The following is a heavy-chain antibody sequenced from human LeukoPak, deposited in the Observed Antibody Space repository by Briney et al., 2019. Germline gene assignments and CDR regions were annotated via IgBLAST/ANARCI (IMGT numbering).Heavy chain of an antibody. CDR2: IIPILGIA. J-gene: IGHJ4*02. D-gene: IGHD3-10*01. CDR3: ARSITMVRGAMKSHFDY. V-gene: IGHV1-69*02. Sequence: SVKVSCKASGGTFSSYTISWVRQAPGQGLEWMGRIIPILGIANYAQKFQGRVTITADKSTSTAYMELSSLRSEDTAVYYCARSITMVRGAMKSHFDYWGQGTLVTVSS. CDR1: GGTFSSYT.